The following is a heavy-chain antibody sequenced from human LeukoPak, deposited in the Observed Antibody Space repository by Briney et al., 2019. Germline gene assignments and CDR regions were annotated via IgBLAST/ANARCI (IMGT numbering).Heavy chain of an antibody. CDR1: GDTFNSYG. CDR3: ARETGTVPFHNVLTGRQDYYFYYMDV. Sequence: SVKVSCKTSGDTFNSYGISWVRQAPGQGLEWMGGIIPISGAPDYAQKFQGRVTIITDESTSTAYMELSSLTSDDTAVYYCARETGTVPFHNVLTGRQDYYFYYMDVWGTGTTVTASS. V-gene: IGHV1-69*05. D-gene: IGHD3-9*01. CDR2: IIPISGAP. J-gene: IGHJ6*03.